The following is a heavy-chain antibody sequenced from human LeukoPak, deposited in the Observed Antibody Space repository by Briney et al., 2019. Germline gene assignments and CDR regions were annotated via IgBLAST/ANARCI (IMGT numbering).Heavy chain of an antibody. CDR2: ITTSSTYI. CDR3: ARAHYYDSSGLDF. CDR1: GFSFSDYN. D-gene: IGHD3-22*01. J-gene: IGHJ4*02. Sequence: GGSLRLSCAASGFSFSDYNMNWVRQAPGKALEWVSSITTSSTYIYYGDSVKGRFTISRDNAKNSLYLQMNSLRAEDTAVYYCARAHYYDSSGLDFWGQGTLVTVSS. V-gene: IGHV3-21*01.